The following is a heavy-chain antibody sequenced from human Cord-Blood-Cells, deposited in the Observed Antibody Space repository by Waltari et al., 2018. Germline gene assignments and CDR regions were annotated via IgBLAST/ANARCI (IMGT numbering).Heavy chain of an antibody. J-gene: IGHJ3*02. V-gene: IGHV4-59*08. CDR1: GGSLSSYD. CDR2: IYYSGST. CDR3: ARHGVQDAFDI. Sequence: QVQLQASGPGLVKPSETLSLTCTVPGGSLSSYDWRWIRQPPGKGLEWIGYIYYSGSTNYNPSLKSRVTISVDTSKNQFSLKLSSVTAADTAVYYCARHGVQDAFDIWGQGTMVTVSS. D-gene: IGHD1-1*01.